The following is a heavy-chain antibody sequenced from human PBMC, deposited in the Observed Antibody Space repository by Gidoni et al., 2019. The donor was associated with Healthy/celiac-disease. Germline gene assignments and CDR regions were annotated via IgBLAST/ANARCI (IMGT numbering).Heavy chain of an antibody. D-gene: IGHD5-12*01. CDR2: IYYSGST. Sequence: QVQLQESGPGLVTPSETLSLTCTVPGGSISSYYWSWIRQPPGKGLEWIGYIYYSGSTNYNPTLKSRVTISVDTSKNQFSLKLSSVTAADTAVYYCAREEMATISDWGQGTLVTVSS. CDR3: AREEMATISD. J-gene: IGHJ4*02. CDR1: GGSISSYY. V-gene: IGHV4-59*01.